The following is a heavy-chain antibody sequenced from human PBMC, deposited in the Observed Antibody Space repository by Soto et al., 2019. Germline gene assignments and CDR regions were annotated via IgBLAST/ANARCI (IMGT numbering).Heavy chain of an antibody. CDR1: GYTFTSYG. Sequence: QVQLVQSGAEVKKPGASVKVSCKASGYTFTSYGISWVRQAPGQGLEWMGWISAYNGNTNYAQKLQGRVTMTTDTSTSTAYMELRSLGSDDTAGYYCGRESPTTVTTGAFDIWGQGTMVAVSS. CDR3: GRESPTTVTTGAFDI. D-gene: IGHD4-17*01. CDR2: ISAYNGNT. J-gene: IGHJ3*02. V-gene: IGHV1-18*01.